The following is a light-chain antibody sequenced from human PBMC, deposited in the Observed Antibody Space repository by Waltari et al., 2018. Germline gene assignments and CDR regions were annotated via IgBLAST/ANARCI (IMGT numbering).Light chain of an antibody. CDR3: SSYTTSSAPGV. V-gene: IGLV2-14*01. Sequence: QSALTQPASVSGSPGQSITISCSGTHSAVGAYDFVSWYQQPPGKAPHLIIYEVSNRPSGISNRFSASKSGNTASLTISGLQAEDEADYYCSSYTTSSAPGVFGTGTRVTVL. CDR1: HSAVGAYDF. CDR2: EVS. J-gene: IGLJ1*01.